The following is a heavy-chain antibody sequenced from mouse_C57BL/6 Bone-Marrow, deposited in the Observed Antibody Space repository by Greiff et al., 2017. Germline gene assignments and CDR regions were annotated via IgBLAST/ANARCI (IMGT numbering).Heavy chain of an antibody. J-gene: IGHJ1*03. V-gene: IGHV1-55*01. CDR1: GYTFTSYW. CDR3: ARPYYSNYWYFEV. CDR2: IYPGSGST. Sequence: VQLQQPGAELVKPGASVKMSCKASGYTFTSYWITWVKQRPGQGLEWIGDIYPGSGSTNYNEKFKSKATLTVDTSSSTAYMQLSSLTSEDSAVYYCARPYYSNYWYFEVWGTGTTVTVSA. D-gene: IGHD2-5*01.